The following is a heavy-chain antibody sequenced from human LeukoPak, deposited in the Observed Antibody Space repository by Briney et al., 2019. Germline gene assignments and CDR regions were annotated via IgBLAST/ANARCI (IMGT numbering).Heavy chain of an antibody. CDR2: INHSGST. Sequence: SETLSLTCAVYGGSFSGYYWSWIRQPPGKGLEWIGEINHSGSTNYNPSLKSRVTISVDTSKNLFSLKLSSVTAADTAVYYCARAGRRSYYDFWSGYYGNWFDPWGQGTLVTVSS. J-gene: IGHJ5*02. CDR3: ARAGRRSYYDFWSGYYGNWFDP. D-gene: IGHD3-3*01. CDR1: GGSFSGYY. V-gene: IGHV4-34*01.